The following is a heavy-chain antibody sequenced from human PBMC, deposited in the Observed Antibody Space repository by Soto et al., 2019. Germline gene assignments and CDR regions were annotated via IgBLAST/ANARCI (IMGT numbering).Heavy chain of an antibody. J-gene: IGHJ6*02. V-gene: IGHV1-69*01. CDR2: IIPIFGTA. D-gene: IGHD3-3*01. Sequence: QVQLVQSGAEVKKPGSSVKVSCTASGGTFSSYAISWVRQAPGQGLEWMGGIIPIFGTANYAQKFQGRVTINADESTSTANMVLSRLRYEDTAVYYCASTPRRILEWLLRVDYYYYYGMDGWGQGTTVTVCS. CDR1: GGTFSSYA. CDR3: ASTPRRILEWLLRVDYYYYYGMDG.